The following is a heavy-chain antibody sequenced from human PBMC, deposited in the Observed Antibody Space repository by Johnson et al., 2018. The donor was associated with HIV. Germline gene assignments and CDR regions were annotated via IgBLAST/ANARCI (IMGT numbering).Heavy chain of an antibody. CDR3: ARPRTGSDAFDI. D-gene: IGHD7-27*01. V-gene: IGHV3-30-3*01. Sequence: QMLLVESGGGVVQPGRSLRLSCAASEFTFSSSAMHWVRQAPGKGLEWVAVISYDGSNKSYADSVKGRFTISRDNSKNTLYLQMNSLRAEDTAVYYCARPRTGSDAFDIWGQGTMVTVSS. CDR2: ISYDGSNK. CDR1: EFTFSSSA. J-gene: IGHJ3*02.